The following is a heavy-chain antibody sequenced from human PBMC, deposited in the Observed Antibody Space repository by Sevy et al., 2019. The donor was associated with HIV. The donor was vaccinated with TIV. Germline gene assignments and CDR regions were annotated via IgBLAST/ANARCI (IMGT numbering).Heavy chain of an antibody. CDR2: INSDGSST. CDR1: GFTFSSYW. Sequence: GGSLRLSCAASGFTFSSYWMHWVRQAPGKGLVWVTRINSDGSSTSYADSVKGRFTISRDNAKNTEYLQMNSLRADETAVYYCARESVRSSVTSFDFRGQGTLVTVSS. V-gene: IGHV3-74*01. J-gene: IGHJ4*02. D-gene: IGHD4-17*01. CDR3: ARESVRSSVTSFDF.